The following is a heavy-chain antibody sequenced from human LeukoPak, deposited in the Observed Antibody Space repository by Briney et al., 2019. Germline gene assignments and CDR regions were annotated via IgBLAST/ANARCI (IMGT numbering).Heavy chain of an antibody. Sequence: SETLSLTCTVSGGSIGSSSYYWGWIRQPPGKGLEWIGSIYYSGSTYYNPSLKSRVTISVDTSKNQFSLKLSSVTAADTAVYYCAREAGIWSGYPTGYFDYWGQGTLVTVSS. CDR1: GGSIGSSSYY. CDR3: AREAGIWSGYPTGYFDY. J-gene: IGHJ4*02. D-gene: IGHD3-3*01. CDR2: IYYSGST. V-gene: IGHV4-39*07.